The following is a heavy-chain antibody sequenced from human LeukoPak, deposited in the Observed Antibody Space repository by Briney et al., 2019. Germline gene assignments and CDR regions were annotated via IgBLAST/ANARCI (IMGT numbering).Heavy chain of an antibody. CDR3: GRSGYSGYEFDY. CDR1: GYTFTTYW. V-gene: IGHV5-51*01. D-gene: IGHD5-12*01. Sequence: HGESLKISCKGSGYTFTTYWINWVRQMPGKGLEWMGIIYPGDSDTRYSPSFQGQVTISADKSSSTAYLQWSSLKASDTAIYYCGRSGYSGYEFDYWGQGTLVTVSS. J-gene: IGHJ4*02. CDR2: IYPGDSDT.